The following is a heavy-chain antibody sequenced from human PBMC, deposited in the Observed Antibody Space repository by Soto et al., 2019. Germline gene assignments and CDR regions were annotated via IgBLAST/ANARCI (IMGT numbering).Heavy chain of an antibody. Sequence: PGGSLRLSCAASGFTFSSYGMHWGRQAQGKGLEWVAVISFDGSNKYYADSGKGRFTISRVDSENTLYLQMNSLRAEDTVVYYCAKDQLALATDPDYYYFYALDVWGQGTTVTVSS. J-gene: IGHJ6*02. CDR1: GFTFSSYG. D-gene: IGHD6-19*01. CDR2: ISFDGSNK. CDR3: AKDQLALATDPDYYYFYALDV. V-gene: IGHV3-30*18.